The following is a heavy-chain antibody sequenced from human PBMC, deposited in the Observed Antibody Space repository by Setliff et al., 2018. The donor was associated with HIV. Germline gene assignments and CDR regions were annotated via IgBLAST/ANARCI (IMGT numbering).Heavy chain of an antibody. Sequence: GSLRLSCAVSGFTFISYGMYWVRQAPGKGLEWVSAISGYGFSTYYADSVKGRFTMSRDNSKNTLYLQMNSLRAEDTAVYHCAKAGSWDYYDSSGYYHFDNWGQGTLVTVSS. V-gene: IGHV3-23*01. CDR3: AKAGSWDYYDSSGYYHFDN. J-gene: IGHJ4*02. CDR2: ISGYGFST. CDR1: GFTFISYG. D-gene: IGHD3-22*01.